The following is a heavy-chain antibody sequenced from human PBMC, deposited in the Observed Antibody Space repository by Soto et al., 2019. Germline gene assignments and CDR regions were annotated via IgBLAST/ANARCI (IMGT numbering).Heavy chain of an antibody. Sequence: GGSLRLSCAASGFTLSSDGMHWVRQAPGKGLEWVAVIWYDGSNKYYADSVKGRFTISRDNSKNTLYLQMNSLRAEDTAVYYCASLGFGIAAAGTETYYFDYWGQGTLVTVSS. D-gene: IGHD6-13*01. CDR1: GFTLSSDG. V-gene: IGHV3-33*01. CDR3: ASLGFGIAAAGTETYYFDY. J-gene: IGHJ4*02. CDR2: IWYDGSNK.